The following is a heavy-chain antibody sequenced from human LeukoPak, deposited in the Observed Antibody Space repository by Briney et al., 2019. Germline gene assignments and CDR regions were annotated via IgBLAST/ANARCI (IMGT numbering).Heavy chain of an antibody. J-gene: IGHJ6*03. V-gene: IGHV4-59*01. D-gene: IGHD3-9*01. CDR1: GGSISSYY. CDR3: ARRTLRYFDWSSYYYYYMDV. CDR2: IYYSGST. Sequence: SETLSLTCTVSGGSISSYYWSWIRQPPGKGLEWIGYIYYSGSTNYNPSLKSRVTISVDTSKNRFSLKLSSVTAADTAVYYCARRTLRYFDWSSYYYYYMDVWGKGTTVTVSS.